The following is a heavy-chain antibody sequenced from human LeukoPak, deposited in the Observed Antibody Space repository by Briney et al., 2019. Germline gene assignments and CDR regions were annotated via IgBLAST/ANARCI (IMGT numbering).Heavy chain of an antibody. Sequence: GGSLRLSCAASGFTFRNYAMSWVRQAPGKGLEWVSAISSSGGSTFYADSVKGRFSISRDNSNNTLYLQMNSLRAEDTAVYYCAKRAGRDTREYWGQGTLVTVSS. CDR1: GFTFRNYA. CDR2: ISSSGGST. J-gene: IGHJ4*02. D-gene: IGHD5-18*01. CDR3: AKRAGRDTREY. V-gene: IGHV3-23*01.